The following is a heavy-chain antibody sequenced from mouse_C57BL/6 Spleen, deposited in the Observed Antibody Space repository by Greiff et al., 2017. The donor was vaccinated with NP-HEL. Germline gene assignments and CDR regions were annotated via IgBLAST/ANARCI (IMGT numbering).Heavy chain of an antibody. V-gene: IGHV1-34*01. CDR3: AISAGNGDFDY. CDR1: GYTFTDYY. D-gene: IGHD6-1*01. J-gene: IGHJ2*01. CDR2: IYPNTGGN. Sequence: EVQLQQSGPELVKPGASVKMSCKASGYTFTDYYMHWVKQSPEKSLEWIGYIYPNTGGNGYNQKFKGKATLTVDKSSSTAYMTLRRLTSEDSAVYYCAISAGNGDFDYWGQGTTLTVSS.